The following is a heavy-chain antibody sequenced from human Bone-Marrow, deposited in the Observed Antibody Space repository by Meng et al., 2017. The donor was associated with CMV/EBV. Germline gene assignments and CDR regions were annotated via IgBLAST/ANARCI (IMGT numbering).Heavy chain of an antibody. CDR1: GFTFSRHW. CDR3: ARDDEGIFGLVIYNYYGMDG. Sequence: GESLKISCAASGFTFSRHWMNWVRQAPGKGLVWVSRINSDGNRITYADSVKGRFTISRDNAKNTLFLQMNSLRAEDTAVYYCARDDEGIFGLVIYNYYGMDGWGQGTTVTVSS. V-gene: IGHV3-74*03. CDR2: INSDGNRI. D-gene: IGHD3/OR15-3a*01. J-gene: IGHJ6*02.